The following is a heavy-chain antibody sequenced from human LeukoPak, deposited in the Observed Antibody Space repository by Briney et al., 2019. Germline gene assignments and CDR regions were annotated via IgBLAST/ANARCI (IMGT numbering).Heavy chain of an antibody. CDR1: GGSISSYY. D-gene: IGHD1-26*01. CDR2: IYYSGST. Sequence: KPSETLSLTCTVSGGSISSYYWSWIRQPPGKGLEWIGYIYYSGSTDYNPSLKSRVTISLDTSKNQFSLKLSSVTAADTAVYYCARHDPIVGTPDAFDIWGQGTMVTASS. CDR3: ARHDPIVGTPDAFDI. V-gene: IGHV4-59*08. J-gene: IGHJ3*02.